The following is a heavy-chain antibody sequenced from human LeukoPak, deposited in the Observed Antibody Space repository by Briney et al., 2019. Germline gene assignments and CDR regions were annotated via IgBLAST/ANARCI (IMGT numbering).Heavy chain of an antibody. CDR2: IYYSGST. Sequence: SETLSLTCTVSGGSISSYYWSWIRQPPGKGLEWIGYIYYSGSTNYNPSLKSRVTISVDTSKNQFSLKLSSVAAADTAVYYCARPSTIHNAFDIWGQGTMVTVSS. D-gene: IGHD3-3*01. V-gene: IGHV4-59*01. CDR3: ARPSTIHNAFDI. CDR1: GGSISSYY. J-gene: IGHJ3*02.